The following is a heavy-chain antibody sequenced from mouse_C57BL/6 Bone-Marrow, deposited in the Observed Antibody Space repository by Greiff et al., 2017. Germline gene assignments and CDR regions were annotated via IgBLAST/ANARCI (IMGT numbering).Heavy chain of an antibody. CDR3: ARSDYGNYYD. V-gene: IGHV1-61*01. D-gene: IGHD2-1*01. J-gene: IGHJ2*01. Sequence: QVQLKQPGAELVRPGSSVKLSCKASGYTFTSYWMDWVKQRPGQGLEWIGNIYPSDSETHYNQKFKDKDTLTVDKSSSTAYMQLSSLTAEDSAVYYCARSDYGNYYDGGQGTTLTVSA. CDR1: GYTFTSYW. CDR2: IYPSDSET.